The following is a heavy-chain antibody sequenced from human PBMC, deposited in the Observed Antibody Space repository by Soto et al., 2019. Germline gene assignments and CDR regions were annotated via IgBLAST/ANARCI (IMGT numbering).Heavy chain of an antibody. CDR1: GYTFTSYA. CDR2: INTNTGNP. D-gene: IGHD6-13*01. J-gene: IGHJ6*02. CDR3: ASDGGGTAAAGHYYYYYGMDV. V-gene: IGHV7-4-1*01. Sequence: ASVKVSCKASGYTFTSYAMNWVRQAPGQGLEWMGWINTNTGNPTYAQGFTGRFVFSLDTSVSTAYLQICSLKAEDTAVYYCASDGGGTAAAGHYYYYYGMDVWGQGTTVTVSS.